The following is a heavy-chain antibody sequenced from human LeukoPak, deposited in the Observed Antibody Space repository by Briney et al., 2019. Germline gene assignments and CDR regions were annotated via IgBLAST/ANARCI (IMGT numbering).Heavy chain of an antibody. CDR3: ARDNEYSSSWYSVYYYYGMDV. CDR1: GGTFSSYA. J-gene: IGHJ6*02. CDR2: IIPILGIA. D-gene: IGHD6-13*01. Sequence: SVKVSCKASGGTFSSYAISWVRQAPGQGLEWMGRIIPILGIANYAQKFQGRVTITADKSMSTAYMELSSLRSEDTAVYYCARDNEYSSSWYSVYYYYGMDVWGQGTTVTVSS. V-gene: IGHV1-69*04.